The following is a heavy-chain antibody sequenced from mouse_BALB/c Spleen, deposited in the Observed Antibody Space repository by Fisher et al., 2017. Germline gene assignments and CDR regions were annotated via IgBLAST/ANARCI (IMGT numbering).Heavy chain of an antibody. D-gene: IGHD2-4*01. V-gene: IGHV1S137*01. CDR3: ARNDYDRAMDY. J-gene: IGHJ4*01. Sequence: KFKGKATLTADKSSSTAYMELARLTSEDSAIYYCARNDYDRAMDYWGQGTSVTVSS.